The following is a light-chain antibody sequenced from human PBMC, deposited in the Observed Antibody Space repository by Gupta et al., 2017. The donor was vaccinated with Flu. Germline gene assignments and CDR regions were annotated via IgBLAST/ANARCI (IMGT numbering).Light chain of an antibody. Sequence: EILLPQSPGTLSLSPGERATLSCKASQSISTTYVTWYQHKPGQAPRLLIYGASSRATDIPDRFSGSGSGTDXTLTISXLEPEDSAVYYCQQYGGSPMFTFGXGTKLDI. J-gene: IGKJ2*01. V-gene: IGKV3-20*01. CDR3: QQYGGSPMFT. CDR1: QSISTTY. CDR2: GAS.